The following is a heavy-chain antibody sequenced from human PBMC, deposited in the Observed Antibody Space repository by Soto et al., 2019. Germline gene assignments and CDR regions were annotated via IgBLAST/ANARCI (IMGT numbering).Heavy chain of an antibody. CDR1: GDSFSSNIAS. Sequence: SQTLSLTCAISGDSFSSNIASWNWIRQSPSRGLEWLGRTYYRSKWYNEYVVSVKSRMTINPDTSKNQFSLHLNSVTPEDTAVYYCARGAHYYNGMDVWGQGTTVTVSS. J-gene: IGHJ6*02. CDR2: TYYRSKWYN. V-gene: IGHV6-1*01. CDR3: ARGAHYYNGMDV.